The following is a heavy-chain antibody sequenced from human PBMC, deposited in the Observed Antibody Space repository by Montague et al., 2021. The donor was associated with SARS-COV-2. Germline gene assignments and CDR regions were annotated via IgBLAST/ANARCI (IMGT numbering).Heavy chain of an antibody. CDR2: TYYRSKWYY. CDR1: GDSVSSNSAA. CDR3: ALAVAGRGGYDY. V-gene: IGHV6-1*01. J-gene: IGHJ4*02. Sequence: CAISGDSVSSNSAAWNWIRQSPSRGLEWLGRTYYRSKWYYEYAVSLKSRITINPDTSKNQFFLQVESMTPEDTAVYYCALAVAGRGGYDYWGQGTLVTVSS. D-gene: IGHD6-19*01.